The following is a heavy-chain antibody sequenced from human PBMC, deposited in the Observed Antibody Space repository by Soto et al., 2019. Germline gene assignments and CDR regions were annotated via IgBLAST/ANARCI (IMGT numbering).Heavy chain of an antibody. D-gene: IGHD3-10*01. CDR2: LSGSGGRT. Sequence: PGGSLRLSCAASGFAFSSFAMSWVRQAPGKGLEWVSGLSGSGGRTYYADSVKGRFTISRDNSKNTLYLQVNSLRAEDTAFYYCAARRATLRETPLGPEYWGQGTLVTV. J-gene: IGHJ4*02. V-gene: IGHV3-23*01. CDR1: GFAFSSFA. CDR3: AARRATLRETPLGPEY.